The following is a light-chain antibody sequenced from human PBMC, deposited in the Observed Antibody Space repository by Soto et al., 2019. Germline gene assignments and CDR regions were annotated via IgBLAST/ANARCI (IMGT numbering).Light chain of an antibody. CDR2: DVS. CDR3: CSYAGTFYV. Sequence: QSVLTQPRSVSGSPGQSVTISCTGTSSDFGGYNYVSWYQHHPGKAPKLMIYDVSEQPSRVPDRFSGSKSGNTASLTISGLQAEDEADYYCCSYAGTFYVFGTGTKVTVL. V-gene: IGLV2-11*01. J-gene: IGLJ1*01. CDR1: SSDFGGYNY.